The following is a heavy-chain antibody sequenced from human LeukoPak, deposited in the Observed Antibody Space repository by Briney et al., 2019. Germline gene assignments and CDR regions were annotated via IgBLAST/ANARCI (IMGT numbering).Heavy chain of an antibody. V-gene: IGHV3-30*18. D-gene: IGHD1-1*01. CDR2: ISYDGSNK. CDR1: GFTFSSYG. J-gene: IGHJ4*02. CDR3: AKEGAHNKNDY. Sequence: GGSLRLSCAASGFTFSSYGMLWVRQAPGKGLEWVAVISYDGSNKYYADSVKGRFTISRDNSKNTLYLQMNSLRAEDTAVYYCAKEGAHNKNDYWGQGTLVTVSS.